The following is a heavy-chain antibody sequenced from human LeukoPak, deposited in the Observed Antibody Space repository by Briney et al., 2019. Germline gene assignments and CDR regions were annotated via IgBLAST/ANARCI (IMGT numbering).Heavy chain of an antibody. V-gene: IGHV4-34*01. CDR1: GGSFSGYY. Sequence: SETLSLTCAVYGGSFSGYYWSWIRQPPGKGLEWIGEINHSGSTNYNPSLKSRVTISVDTSKNQFSLKLSSVTAADTAVYYRARGRSGSYFDYWGQGTLVTVSS. CDR2: INHSGST. J-gene: IGHJ4*02. D-gene: IGHD1-26*01. CDR3: ARGRSGSYFDY.